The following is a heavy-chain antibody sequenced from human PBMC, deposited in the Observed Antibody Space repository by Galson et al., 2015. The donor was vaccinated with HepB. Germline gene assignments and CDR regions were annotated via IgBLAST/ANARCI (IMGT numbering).Heavy chain of an antibody. Sequence: SVKVSCKASGGTFSTYFITWVRQAPGQGLEWMGGIVPLFATANYAQKFHDRVTITADKSTTTAYMELSSLRSEDTAVYYCARSILEYPGPMYWFDPWGQGTLVTVSS. D-gene: IGHD2/OR15-2a*01. CDR1: GGTFSTYF. J-gene: IGHJ5*02. CDR3: ARSILEYPGPMYWFDP. V-gene: IGHV1-69*06. CDR2: IVPLFATA.